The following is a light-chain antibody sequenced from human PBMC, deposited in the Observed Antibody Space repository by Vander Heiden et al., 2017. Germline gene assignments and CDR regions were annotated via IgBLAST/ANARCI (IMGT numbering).Light chain of an antibody. CDR2: TID. Sequence: QSVLTQPPSASGTPGPRVTIPCSRRYSHIGINALSWYQQLPGTAPQLLIYTIDLRPSGVADRFSGSRAGTSASLAISGLQSEDEADYYCAAWDDSLNGYVFGTGTKVTVL. CDR1: YSHIGINA. CDR3: AAWDDSLNGYV. J-gene: IGLJ1*01. V-gene: IGLV1-44*01.